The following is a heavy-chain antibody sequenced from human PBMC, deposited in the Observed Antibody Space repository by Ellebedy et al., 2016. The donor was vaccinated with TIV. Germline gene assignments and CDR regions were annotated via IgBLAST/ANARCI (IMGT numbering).Heavy chain of an antibody. D-gene: IGHD3-10*01. CDR3: ARDSGRRNSWDTDY. J-gene: IGHJ4*02. CDR2: ISHDANNK. CDR1: GFTFSSYD. V-gene: IGHV3-30*03. Sequence: GESLKISCAASGFTFSSYDMHWVRQAPGKGLEWVALISHDANNKYYADSVKGRFTISRDNSKNTLYLQMNSLRAEDTAVYYCARDSGRRNSWDTDYWGQGTQVTVSS.